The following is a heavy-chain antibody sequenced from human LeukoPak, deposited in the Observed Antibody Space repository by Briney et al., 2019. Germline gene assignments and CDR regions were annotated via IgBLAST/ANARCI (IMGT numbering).Heavy chain of an antibody. CDR2: ISSSSSTI. CDR3: ATEPLYYYYMDV. CDR1: GFSISNYN. J-gene: IGHJ6*03. Sequence: GGSLRLSCAASGFSISNYNMNWVRQAPGKGLEWLSSISSSSSTIFYADSVKGRLTISRDNAKNSLFLQMNSLRAEDTAVYYCATEPLYYYYMDVWGKGTTVTASS. D-gene: IGHD1-14*01. V-gene: IGHV3-48*01.